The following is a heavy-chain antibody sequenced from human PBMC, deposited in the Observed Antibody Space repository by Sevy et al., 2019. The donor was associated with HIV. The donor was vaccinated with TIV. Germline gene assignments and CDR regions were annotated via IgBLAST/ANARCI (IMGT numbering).Heavy chain of an antibody. J-gene: IGHJ4*02. Sequence: ASVKVSCKASGYTFTGYYMHWVRQAPGQGLEWMGRINPNSGGTNYAQKFQGRVTMTRDTSISTAYMELSRLRSDDTAVYYCARTKEGRYGYCSGGSCYYFDYWGQGTLVTVSS. CDR1: GYTFTGYY. D-gene: IGHD2-15*01. CDR3: ARTKEGRYGYCSGGSCYYFDY. CDR2: INPNSGGT. V-gene: IGHV1-2*06.